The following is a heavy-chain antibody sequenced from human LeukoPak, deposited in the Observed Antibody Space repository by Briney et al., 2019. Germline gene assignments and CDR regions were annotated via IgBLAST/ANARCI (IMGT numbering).Heavy chain of an antibody. Sequence: ASMKVSCKASVYTFTDYYMHSVRQAPGQGREWMGWINPNSGGTNFAQKFQGRVAMTRDTSISTAYMELGSLRSDDTAVYYCARARWQLVPYFDSWGQGTLVTVSS. CDR1: VYTFTDYY. V-gene: IGHV1-2*02. CDR2: INPNSGGT. J-gene: IGHJ4*02. CDR3: ARARWQLVPYFDS. D-gene: IGHD6-6*01.